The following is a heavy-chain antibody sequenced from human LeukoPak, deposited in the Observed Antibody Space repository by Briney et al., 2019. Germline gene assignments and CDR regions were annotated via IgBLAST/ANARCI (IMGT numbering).Heavy chain of an antibody. CDR2: MNPNSGNT. CDR1: GYAFTSYG. J-gene: IGHJ4*02. D-gene: IGHD4-17*01. V-gene: IGHV1-8*01. CDR3: ARGDDHGDYFDY. Sequence: ASVTVSCKASGYAFTSYGINWVRQATGQGLEWMGWMNPNSGNTGYAQKFQGRVTMTRQTSINTVYMELYSLRYEDTAVYYCARGDDHGDYFDYWGQGTLVTVSS.